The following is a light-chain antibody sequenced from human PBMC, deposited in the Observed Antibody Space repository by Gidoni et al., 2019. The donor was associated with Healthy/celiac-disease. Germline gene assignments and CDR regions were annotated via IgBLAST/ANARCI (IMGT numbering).Light chain of an antibody. V-gene: IGKV1-39*01. CDR1: QSISSY. J-gene: IGKJ1*01. Sequence: DILLTHSPSSLYATVGDRVTITVRASQSISSYLNWSQQKTGKAPKLLIYDASSWQSRVPSRFIGSGSGTDFTLTISSLQPEDCATYYYQQSYSTPRTFGQGTKVEIK. CDR3: QQSYSTPRT. CDR2: DAS.